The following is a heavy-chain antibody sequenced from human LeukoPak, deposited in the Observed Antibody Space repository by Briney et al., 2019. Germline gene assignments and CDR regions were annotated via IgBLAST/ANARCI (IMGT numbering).Heavy chain of an antibody. V-gene: IGHV3-74*01. D-gene: IGHD1-26*01. J-gene: IGHJ3*02. CDR3: ARVRGGSGSSYAADAFDI. CDR2: IYNDGSST. CDR1: GFTFDDYT. Sequence: PGGSLRLSCAASGFTFDDYTMHWVRQAPGKGLVWVSRIYNDGSSTSYADSVKGRFTISRDNAKSTLYLQMNSLRAEDTAVYYCARVRGGSGSSYAADAFDIWGQGTMVTVSS.